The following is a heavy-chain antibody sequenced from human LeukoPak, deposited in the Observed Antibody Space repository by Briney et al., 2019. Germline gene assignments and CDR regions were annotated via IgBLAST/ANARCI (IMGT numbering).Heavy chain of an antibody. J-gene: IGHJ4*02. Sequence: GGSLRLSCSASGFTVSSIHMSWVRQAPGKGLEWVSSISSSSGSIYYADSLKGRFTISRDNARDSLYLQMDSLRAEDTAVYYCARDTTYYGIGCYRLTDYWGQGTLVSVSS. D-gene: IGHD2-2*02. CDR1: GFTVSSIH. CDR2: ISSSSGSI. CDR3: ARDTTYYGIGCYRLTDY. V-gene: IGHV3-21*01.